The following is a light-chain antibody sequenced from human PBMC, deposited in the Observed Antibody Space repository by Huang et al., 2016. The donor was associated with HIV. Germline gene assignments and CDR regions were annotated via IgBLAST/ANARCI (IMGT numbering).Light chain of an antibody. CDR2: WAS. J-gene: IGKJ1*01. Sequence: DIIMTQSPDSLAVSLGERATPNCRSSQSVDSRSTGKDYMAWFQQKPGQPPRLLLFWASTREAGVPERFSGSGSGTHFTLTIANLEAEDSAIYYCQQYYSSPQTFGQGTRVEVK. V-gene: IGKV4-1*01. CDR3: QQYYSSPQT. CDR1: QSVDSRSTGKDY.